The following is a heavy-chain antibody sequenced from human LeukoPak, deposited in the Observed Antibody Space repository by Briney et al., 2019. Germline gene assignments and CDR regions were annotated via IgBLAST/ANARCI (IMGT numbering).Heavy chain of an antibody. CDR2: ISGSGGST. V-gene: IGHV3-23*01. Sequence: GGSLRLSCAASGFTFSSYAMSWVRQAPGKGLEWVSVISGSGGSTYYAGSVKGRFTISRDNSKNTLYLQMNSLRAEDTAVYYCAKGRGSYYSAFDIWGQGTMVTVSS. CDR3: AKGRGSYYSAFDI. CDR1: GFTFSSYA. J-gene: IGHJ3*02. D-gene: IGHD1-26*01.